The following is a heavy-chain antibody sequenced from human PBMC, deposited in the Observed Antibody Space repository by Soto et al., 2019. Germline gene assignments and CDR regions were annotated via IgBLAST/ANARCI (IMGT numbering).Heavy chain of an antibody. CDR3: ARCLGAAGYSSSLYYYYGMDV. V-gene: IGHV3-30-3*01. D-gene: IGHD6-13*01. Sequence: PGGSLRLSCAASGFTFSSYAMHWVRQAPGKGLEWVAVISYDGSNKYYADSVKGRFTISRDNSKNTLYLQMNSLRAEDTAVYYCARCLGAAGYSSSLYYYYGMDVWGQGTTVTV. CDR2: ISYDGSNK. J-gene: IGHJ6*02. CDR1: GFTFSSYA.